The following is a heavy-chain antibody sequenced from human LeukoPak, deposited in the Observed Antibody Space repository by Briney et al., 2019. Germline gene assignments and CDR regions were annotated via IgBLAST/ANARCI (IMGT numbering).Heavy chain of an antibody. CDR3: AKGFYDSSGYPEVGVDY. CDR2: SSGSGGST. V-gene: IGHV3-23*01. CDR1: GFTFSSYA. J-gene: IGHJ4*02. Sequence: GASLRLSCAASGFTFSSYAMSWVRHAPGKGLEWVSASSGSGGSTYYADSVKGRFTISRDNSKNTLYLQMNSLRAEDTAVYYCAKGFYDSSGYPEVGVDYWGQGTLVTVSS. D-gene: IGHD3-22*01.